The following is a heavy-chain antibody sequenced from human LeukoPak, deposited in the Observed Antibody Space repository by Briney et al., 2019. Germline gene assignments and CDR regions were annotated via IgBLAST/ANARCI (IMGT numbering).Heavy chain of an antibody. CDR3: ARDYHGSGSLTTFDY. Sequence: GGSLRLSCAASGFTFSSYGMHWVRQAPGQGLEWMGIINPRGGSASSAQKFQGRVTLTRDTSTSTVYMELSSLTSEDTAVYYCARDYHGSGSLTTFDYWGQGTLVTVSS. D-gene: IGHD3-10*01. V-gene: IGHV1-46*01. CDR2: INPRGGSA. J-gene: IGHJ4*02. CDR1: GFTFSSYG.